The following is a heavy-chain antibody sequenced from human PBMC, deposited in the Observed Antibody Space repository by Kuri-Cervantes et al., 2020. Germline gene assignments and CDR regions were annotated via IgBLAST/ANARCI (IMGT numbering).Heavy chain of an antibody. Sequence: GGSLRLYCAASGFTFDDYAMHWVRQAPGKGLEWVSGISWNSGSIGYADSVKGRFTISRDNAKNSLYLQMNSLRAEDTALYYCAKDIGAAGHHGNDYWGQGTLVTVSS. J-gene: IGHJ4*02. CDR3: AKDIGAAGHHGNDY. CDR2: ISWNSGSI. D-gene: IGHD6-13*01. V-gene: IGHV3-9*01. CDR1: GFTFDDYA.